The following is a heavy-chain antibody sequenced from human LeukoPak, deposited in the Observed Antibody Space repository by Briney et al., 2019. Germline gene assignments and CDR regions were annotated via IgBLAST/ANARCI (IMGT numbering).Heavy chain of an antibody. CDR3: ARDSVLGAK. CDR1: GYTLAGYY. J-gene: IGHJ4*02. CDR2: INPNTGVT. V-gene: IGHV1-2*06. D-gene: IGHD2-8*02. Sequence: ASVKDSCXASGYTLAGYYLHWVRQAPGQGLGWMGRINPNTGVTNYAQNFQGRVTMTRDTSISTAYLDLRGLRSDDTAIYYCARDSVLGAKWGQGTLVTVSS.